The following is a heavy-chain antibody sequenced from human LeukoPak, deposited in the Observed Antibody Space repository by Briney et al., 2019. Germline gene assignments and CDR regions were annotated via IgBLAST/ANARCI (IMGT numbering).Heavy chain of an antibody. V-gene: IGHV4-38-2*02. CDR1: GYSISNSYY. CDR3: ARDAQTYYYDTSGYYFEY. Sequence: SETLSLTCAVSGYSISNSYYWGWIRQPPGKGLEWIGSIYHTGGTYYNPSLKSRVTISIATSKNQFSLNLSSVTAADTAVYYCARDAQTYYYDTSGYYFEYWGQGTLVTVSS. J-gene: IGHJ4*02. D-gene: IGHD3-22*01. CDR2: IYHTGGT.